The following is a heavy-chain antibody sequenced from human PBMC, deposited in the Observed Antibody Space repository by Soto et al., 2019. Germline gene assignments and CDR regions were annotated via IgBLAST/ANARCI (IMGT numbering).Heavy chain of an antibody. CDR2: INHRGST. J-gene: IGHJ5*02. CDR1: GGTFSGSY. D-gene: IGHD6-6*01. V-gene: IGHV4-34*01. Sequence: PSETLSLTCAAYGGTFSGSYWNWIRQPPGKGLEWIGEINHRGSTNYNPSLKSRVTISVDTSKNQFSLKLSSVTAADTAVYHCARGRGSSSSLSTWFDPWGQGTMVTVSS. CDR3: ARGRGSSSSLSTWFDP.